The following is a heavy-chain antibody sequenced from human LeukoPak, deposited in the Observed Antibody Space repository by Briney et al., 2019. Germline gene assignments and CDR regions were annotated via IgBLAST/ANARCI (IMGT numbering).Heavy chain of an antibody. D-gene: IGHD1-26*01. Sequence: GGSLRLSCAASGFTFSSYFMSWVRQAPGKGLEWVSTIRIVGDEGTHYADSVKGRFTISRDDSKNTLYLQMSSLRADDTAVYYCAKDHTGSHYRHDSWGQGTLVAVSS. CDR2: IRIVGDEGT. CDR3: AKDHTGSHYRHDS. V-gene: IGHV3-23*01. J-gene: IGHJ4*02. CDR1: GFTFSSYF.